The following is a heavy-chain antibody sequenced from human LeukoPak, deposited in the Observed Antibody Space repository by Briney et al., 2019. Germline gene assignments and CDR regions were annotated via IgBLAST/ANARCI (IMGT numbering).Heavy chain of an antibody. J-gene: IGHJ6*04. D-gene: IGHD3-16*02. CDR3: ARARGTDGSYRYLVDV. Sequence: RSGGSLRLSCAASEFTFSSYAMHWVRQAPGKGLEWVAGIWYDGSEKYYADSVKGRFTISRDNPKNTLYLQMSSLRAEDTAVYYCARARGTDGSYRYLVDVWGKGTTVTVSS. V-gene: IGHV3-33*01. CDR1: EFTFSSYA. CDR2: IWYDGSEK.